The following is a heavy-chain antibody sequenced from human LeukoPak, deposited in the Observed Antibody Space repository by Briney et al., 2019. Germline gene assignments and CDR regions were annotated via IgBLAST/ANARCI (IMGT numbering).Heavy chain of an antibody. Sequence: GGSLRLSCAASGFTFSTYWMHWVRQAPGKGLVWVSRINSDGSSTSYADSVKGRFTISRDNAKNTLYLQMNSLRAEDTAVYYCAFGSSGSGYYFDYWGQGTLVTVSS. D-gene: IGHD3-22*01. V-gene: IGHV3-74*01. J-gene: IGHJ4*02. CDR2: INSDGSST. CDR1: GFTFSTYW. CDR3: AFGSSGSGYYFDY.